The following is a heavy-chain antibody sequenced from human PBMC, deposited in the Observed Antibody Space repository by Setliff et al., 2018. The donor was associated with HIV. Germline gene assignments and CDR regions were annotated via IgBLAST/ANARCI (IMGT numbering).Heavy chain of an antibody. V-gene: IGHV4-34*01. Sequence: KPGGSLRLSCAVSGFTFSTYAMSWVRQAPGKGLEWIGGINHSGSTNYNPSLKSRVTISVDTSKNQFSLKLSSVTAADTAVYYCAREDYYYYGMDVWGQGTTVTVSS. CDR1: GFTFSTYA. CDR2: INHSGST. CDR3: AREDYYYYGMDV. J-gene: IGHJ6*02.